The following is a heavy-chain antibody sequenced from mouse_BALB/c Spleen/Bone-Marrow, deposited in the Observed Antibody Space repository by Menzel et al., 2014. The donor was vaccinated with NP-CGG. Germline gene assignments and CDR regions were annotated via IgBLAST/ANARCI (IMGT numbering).Heavy chain of an antibody. CDR1: GFTFTDYY. CDR3: ARDINYDIYWYSDV. Sequence: DVQLVESGGGLVQPGGSLRLSCAPSGFTFTDYYMSWVRQPPGKALEWLGFIRNKGKGYTTEYSASVKGRFTISRDNSQSILYLQMNTLRAEDSATYYCARDINYDIYWYSDVWGAGTTVTVSS. CDR2: IRNKGKGYTT. V-gene: IGHV7-3*02. J-gene: IGHJ1*01. D-gene: IGHD2-4*01.